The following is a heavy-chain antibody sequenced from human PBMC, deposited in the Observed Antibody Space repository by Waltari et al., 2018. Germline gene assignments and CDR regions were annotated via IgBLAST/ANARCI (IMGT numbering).Heavy chain of an antibody. CDR1: GVSISSYY. CDR3: ASFDISGSYLGY. CDR2: SYYSGST. J-gene: IGHJ4*02. Sequence: QEQLQESGPGLVKPSGTLSLTCTVAGVSISSYYWSWIRQPPGKGLEWIVYSYYSGSTNYNPSLKSRVTISVDTSKNQYSLKLSSVTAADTAVYYCASFDISGSYLGYWGQGTLVTVSS. V-gene: IGHV4-59*01. D-gene: IGHD1-26*01.